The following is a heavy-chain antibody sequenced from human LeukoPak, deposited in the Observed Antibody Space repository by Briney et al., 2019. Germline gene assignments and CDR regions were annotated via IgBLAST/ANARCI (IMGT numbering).Heavy chain of an antibody. Sequence: GGSLRLSCAASGFTFSDYYMSWIRQAPGKGLEWVSYISSRGSTIYYADSVKGRFTISRDNAKNSLYLQMNSLRAEDTAVYYCAREGIECSSTSCYSTDRIVYWGQGTLVTVSS. CDR1: GFTFSDYY. CDR2: ISSRGSTI. CDR3: AREGIECSSTSCYSTDRIVY. J-gene: IGHJ4*02. V-gene: IGHV3-11*04. D-gene: IGHD2-2*01.